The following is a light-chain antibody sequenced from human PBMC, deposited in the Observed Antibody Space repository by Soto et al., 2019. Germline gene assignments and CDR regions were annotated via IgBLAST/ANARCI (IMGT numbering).Light chain of an antibody. CDR2: AAF. CDR3: QQADSFPIT. V-gene: IGKV1-12*01. J-gene: IGKJ5*01. CDR1: EDINSR. Sequence: DIQMTQWPSSVSASVGDRVTISCRASEDINSRLAWYQQKPGNAPKLLIYAAFILQSGVPSRFSGYGSGTDFTLSISSLQPEDFATYYCQQADSFPITFGQGTHWRL.